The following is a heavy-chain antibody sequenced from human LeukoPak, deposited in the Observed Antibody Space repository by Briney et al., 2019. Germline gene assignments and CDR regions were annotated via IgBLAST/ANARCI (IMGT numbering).Heavy chain of an antibody. Sequence: PGGSLRLSCAASGFTFSSYAMSWVRQAPGKGLEWVSAISGSGGSTYYADSVKGRFTISRDNAKNSLYLQMNSLRAEDTAVYYCARVGKWDTAMVPPSYWGQGTLVTVSS. D-gene: IGHD5-18*01. CDR2: ISGSGGST. J-gene: IGHJ4*02. CDR3: ARVGKWDTAMVPPSY. CDR1: GFTFSSYA. V-gene: IGHV3-23*01.